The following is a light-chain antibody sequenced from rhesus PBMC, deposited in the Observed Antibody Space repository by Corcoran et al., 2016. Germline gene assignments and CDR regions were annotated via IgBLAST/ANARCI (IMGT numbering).Light chain of an antibody. CDR2: KLS. V-gene: IGKV1-21*01. CDR3: KQYNMAPHN. CDR1: QGISSW. J-gene: IGKJ2*01. Sequence: DIQMTQSPSSLPAFVGDRVTITCRASQGISSWLAGYQQKPGKAPKLLIYKLSSLQSGDPSRFSGSGSGTDLTLTISSLQPKDFATYSSKQYNMAPHNFGQWTKVEIK.